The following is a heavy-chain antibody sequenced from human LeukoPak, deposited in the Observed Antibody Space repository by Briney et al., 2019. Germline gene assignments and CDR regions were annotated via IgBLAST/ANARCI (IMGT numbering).Heavy chain of an antibody. Sequence: SETLSLTCTVSSGSISTYYWSWIRQPPGKGLEWIGFIYYSGNTNYNPSLKSRVTVSVDTSKNQFSLNVSSVTAADTAVYYCARGVAVAGTFYYYYMDVWGKGTTVTVSS. CDR2: IYYSGNT. CDR3: ARGVAVAGTFYYYYMDV. J-gene: IGHJ6*03. CDR1: SGSISTYY. D-gene: IGHD6-19*01. V-gene: IGHV4-59*01.